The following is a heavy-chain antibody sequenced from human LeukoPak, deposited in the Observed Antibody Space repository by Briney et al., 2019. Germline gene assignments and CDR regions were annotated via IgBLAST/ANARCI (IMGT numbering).Heavy chain of an antibody. Sequence: GASVKVSCKVSGYTLTELSMHWVRQAPGKGLEWRGGFDPEDGETIYAQKFQGRVTMTEDTSTDTAYMELSSLRSEDTAVYYCATEGTRYYDILTGYYSGMDVWGQGTTVTVSS. V-gene: IGHV1-24*01. CDR1: GYTLTELS. J-gene: IGHJ6*02. CDR2: FDPEDGET. D-gene: IGHD3-9*01. CDR3: ATEGTRYYDILTGYYSGMDV.